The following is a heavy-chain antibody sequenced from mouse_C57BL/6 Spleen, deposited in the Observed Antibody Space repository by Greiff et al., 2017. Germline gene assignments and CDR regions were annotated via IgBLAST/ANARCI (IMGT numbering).Heavy chain of an antibody. Sequence: EVKLVESGTVLARPGASVKMSCKTSGYTFTSYWMHWVKQRPGQGLEWIGAIYPGNSDTSYNQKFKGKAKLTAVTSASTAYLELSSLTNEDSAVYYCTRRSLYDGYYRDWYFDVWGTGTTVTVSS. CDR3: TRRSLYDGYYRDWYFDV. D-gene: IGHD2-3*01. V-gene: IGHV1-5*01. CDR2: IYPGNSDT. CDR1: GYTFTSYW. J-gene: IGHJ1*03.